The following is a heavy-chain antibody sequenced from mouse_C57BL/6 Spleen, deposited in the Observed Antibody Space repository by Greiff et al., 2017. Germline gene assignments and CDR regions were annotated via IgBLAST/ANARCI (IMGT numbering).Heavy chain of an antibody. V-gene: IGHV7-3*01. CDR1: GFTFTDYY. Sequence: EVKLVASGGGLVQPGGSLSLSCAASGFTFTDYYMSWVRQPPGKALEWLGFIRNKANGYTTEYSASVMGRFTISRDNSQSILYLQMNALRAEDRATYCCARYIPLGRVNAMDYWGQGTSVTVAS. D-gene: IGHD4-1*01. CDR3: ARYIPLGRVNAMDY. CDR2: IRNKANGYTT. J-gene: IGHJ4*01.